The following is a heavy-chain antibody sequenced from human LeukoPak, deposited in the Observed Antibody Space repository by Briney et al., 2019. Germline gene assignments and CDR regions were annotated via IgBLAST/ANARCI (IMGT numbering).Heavy chain of an antibody. CDR1: GYTFTNYD. D-gene: IGHD6-19*01. J-gene: IGHJ4*02. CDR3: ATDTLAVAGYDY. Sequence: ASVKVSCKASGYTFTNYDINWVRQATGQGLEWMGWMNPNSGNTGYAQKFQGRITMTRNTSISTAYMELSSLRSEDTAVYYCATDTLAVAGYDYWGQGTLVTVSS. V-gene: IGHV1-8*01. CDR2: MNPNSGNT.